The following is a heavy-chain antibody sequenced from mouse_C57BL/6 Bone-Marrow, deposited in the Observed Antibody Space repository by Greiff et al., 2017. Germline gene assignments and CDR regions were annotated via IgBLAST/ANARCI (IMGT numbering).Heavy chain of an antibody. Sequence: VQLKQSGAELVRPGASVKLSCTASGFNIKDDYMHWVKQRPEQGLEWIGWIDPENGDTEYASKFQGKATITADTSSNTAYLQLSSLTSEDTAVYFCARGATMVTTDFDYWGQGTTLTVSS. D-gene: IGHD2-2*01. CDR2: IDPENGDT. CDR3: ARGATMVTTDFDY. J-gene: IGHJ2*01. V-gene: IGHV14-4*01. CDR1: GFNIKDDY.